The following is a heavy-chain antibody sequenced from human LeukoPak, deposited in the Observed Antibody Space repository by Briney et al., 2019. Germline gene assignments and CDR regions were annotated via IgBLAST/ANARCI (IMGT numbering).Heavy chain of an antibody. CDR2: MNPNSGNT. V-gene: IGHV1-8*01. CDR3: ARGNFRYCSSTSCLPEDY. CDR1: GYAFISYD. Sequence: ASVKVSCKASGYAFISYDINWVRQATGQGLEWMGWMNPNSGNTGYAQKFQGRVTITRNTSISTAYMELSSLRSEDTAVYYCARGNFRYCSSTSCLPEDYWGQGTLVTVSS. J-gene: IGHJ4*02. D-gene: IGHD2-2*01.